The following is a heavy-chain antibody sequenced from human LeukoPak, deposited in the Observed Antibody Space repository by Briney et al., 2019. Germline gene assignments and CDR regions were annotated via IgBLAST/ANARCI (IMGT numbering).Heavy chain of an antibody. CDR1: GFAFGNYA. CDR2: IDYSGSYT. J-gene: IGHJ4*02. V-gene: IGHV3-23*01. CDR3: AKISTMTENFHH. D-gene: IGHD4-17*01. Sequence: PGGSLRLSCAASGFAFGNYAMGWVRQAPGKGLEWVSSIDYSGSYTPSADSVKGRFTISRDNSENTVYWQMNSLRAEDTAVYSCAKISTMTENFHHWGQGTLVTVSS.